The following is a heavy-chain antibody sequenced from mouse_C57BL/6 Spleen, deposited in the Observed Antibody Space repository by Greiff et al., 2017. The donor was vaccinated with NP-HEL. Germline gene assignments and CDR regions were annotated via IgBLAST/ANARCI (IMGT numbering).Heavy chain of an antibody. CDR2: ISSGSSTI. Sequence: EVKVEESGGGLVKPGGSLKLSCAASGFTFSDYGMHWVRQAPEKGLEWVAYISSGSSTIYYADTVKGRFTISRDNAKNTLFLQMTSLRSEDTAMYYCAASGGYYYAMDYWGQGTSVTVSS. CDR3: AASGGYYYAMDY. V-gene: IGHV5-17*01. J-gene: IGHJ4*01. CDR1: GFTFSDYG. D-gene: IGHD3-2*02.